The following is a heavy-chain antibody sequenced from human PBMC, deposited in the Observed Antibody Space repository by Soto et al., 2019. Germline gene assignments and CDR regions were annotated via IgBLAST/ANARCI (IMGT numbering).Heavy chain of an antibody. CDR3: ARGHYDYGTNAS. CDR1: GYTFTGYY. CDR2: INPNSGGT. Sequence: ASVKVSCKASGYTFTGYYMDWVRQAPGQGREGMGWINPNSGGTNDAQKFQGRVTMTRATSIRTAHMELSRLISDDTAVYYCARGHYDYGTNASWGQGTLVTVPS. J-gene: IGHJ5*02. D-gene: IGHD5-12*01. V-gene: IGHV1-2*02.